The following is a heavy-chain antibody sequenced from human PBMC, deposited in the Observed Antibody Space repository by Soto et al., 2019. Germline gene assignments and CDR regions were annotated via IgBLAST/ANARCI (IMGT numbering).Heavy chain of an antibody. J-gene: IGHJ5*02. D-gene: IGHD2-2*01. V-gene: IGHV4-59*08. Sequence: SETLSLTCTVSGGSISSYYWSWIRQPPGKGLEWIGYIYYSGSTNYNPSLKSRVTISVDTSKNQFSLKLSSVTAADTAVYYCARLRPTYVVVPGGWFDPWGQGTLVTVSS. CDR1: GGSISSYY. CDR3: ARLRPTYVVVPGGWFDP. CDR2: IYYSGST.